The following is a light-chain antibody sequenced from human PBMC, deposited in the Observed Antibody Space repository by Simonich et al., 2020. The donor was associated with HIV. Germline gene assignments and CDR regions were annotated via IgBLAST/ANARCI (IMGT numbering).Light chain of an antibody. V-gene: IGKV2-28*01. CDR1: QSLRSSNGYNY. CDR3: MQGTHWPIT. Sequence: DIVMTQSPLSLPVTPGEPASISCRSSQSLRSSNGYNYLDWYLQKPGQSPQLLIYLGSNRASGVPDRFSGRGSGTDFTLQISRVEAEDVGVYYCMQGTHWPITFGQGTRLEIK. J-gene: IGKJ5*01. CDR2: LGS.